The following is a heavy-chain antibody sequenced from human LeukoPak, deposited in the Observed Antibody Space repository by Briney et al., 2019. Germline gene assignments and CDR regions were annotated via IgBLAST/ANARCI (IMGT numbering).Heavy chain of an antibody. CDR1: GYTFTSYY. CDR3: AREGDSSGWYMDFDY. CDR2: INPSCGIT. D-gene: IGHD6-19*01. J-gene: IGHJ4*02. Sequence: ASVTRSCNSSGYTFTSYYMHWVRQAHAQGPEWMGIINPSCGITRYAQKFQGRVTMTRDASTSTVYMELSSLRAEDTAVYYCAREGDSSGWYMDFDYWGQGTLVTVSS. V-gene: IGHV1-46*01.